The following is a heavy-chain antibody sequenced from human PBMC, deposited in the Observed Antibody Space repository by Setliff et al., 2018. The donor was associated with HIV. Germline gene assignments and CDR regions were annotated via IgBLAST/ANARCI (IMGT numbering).Heavy chain of an antibody. D-gene: IGHD2-21*02. CDR1: GYSFTNYG. CDR2: ISAYNGNT. CDR3: ARAYCGGDCSGDALDI. J-gene: IGHJ3*02. Sequence: ASVKVSCKASGYSFTNYGISWVRQAPGQGLEWMGWISAYNGNTNYAQNLHDRVTMTTDTSTSTDYMEVRSLRSDDTAVYYCARAYCGGDCSGDALDIWGQGTMVTVSS. V-gene: IGHV1-18*01.